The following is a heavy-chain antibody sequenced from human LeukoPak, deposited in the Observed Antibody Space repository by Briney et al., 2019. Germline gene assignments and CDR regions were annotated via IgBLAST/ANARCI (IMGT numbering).Heavy chain of an antibody. J-gene: IGHJ4*02. CDR3: VKDRAGTYFDY. CDR2: ISYDGTNK. Sequence: GGSLRLSCAASGFTFSSYEMNWVRQAPGKRLHWVAVISYDGTNKYYADSVKGRFTISRDDSKNTLYLQMNSLRAEDTAVYYCVKDRAGTYFDYWGQGTLVTVSS. V-gene: IGHV3-30*18. D-gene: IGHD3-10*01. CDR1: GFTFSSYE.